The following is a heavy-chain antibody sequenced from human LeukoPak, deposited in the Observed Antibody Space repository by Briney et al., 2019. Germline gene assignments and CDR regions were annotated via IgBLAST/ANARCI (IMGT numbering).Heavy chain of an antibody. V-gene: IGHV1-69*04. D-gene: IGHD2-2*01. CDR2: IIPILGIA. CDR3: ARSLVVVPARGLGYYYYGMDV. J-gene: IGHJ6*02. Sequence: ASVKVSCKASGGTFSSYAISWVRQAPGQGLEWMGRIIPILGIANYAQKFQGRVTITADKSTSTAYMELSSLRSEDTAVYYCARSLVVVPARGLGYYYYGMDVWGQGTTVTVSS. CDR1: GGTFSSYA.